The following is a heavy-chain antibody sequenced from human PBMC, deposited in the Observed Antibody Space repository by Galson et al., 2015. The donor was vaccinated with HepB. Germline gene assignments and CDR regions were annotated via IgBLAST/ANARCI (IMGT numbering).Heavy chain of an antibody. CDR3: AKDVSSSWLLGYYGMDV. V-gene: IGHV3-30*18. J-gene: IGHJ6*02. D-gene: IGHD6-13*01. Sequence: SLRLSCAASGFTFSSYGMHWVRQAPGKGLEWVAVISYDGSNKYYADSVKGRFTISRDNSKNTLYLQMNSLRAEDTAVYYCAKDVSSSWLLGYYGMDVWGQGTTVTVSS. CDR1: GFTFSSYG. CDR2: ISYDGSNK.